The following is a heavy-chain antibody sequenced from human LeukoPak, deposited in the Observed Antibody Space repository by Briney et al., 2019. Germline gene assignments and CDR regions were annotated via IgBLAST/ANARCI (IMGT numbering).Heavy chain of an antibody. CDR3: ARVLNIPRIGDPIDY. CDR2: INPNSGGT. J-gene: IGHJ4*02. Sequence: ASVKVSCKASGYTFTGYYLHWVRQAPGQGLEWMGWINPNSGGTNYAQKFQGRVTMTRDTSISTAYMELSRLRSDDTAVYYCARVLNIPRIGDPIDYWGQGTLVTVSS. CDR1: GYTFTGYY. D-gene: IGHD2-21*02. V-gene: IGHV1-2*02.